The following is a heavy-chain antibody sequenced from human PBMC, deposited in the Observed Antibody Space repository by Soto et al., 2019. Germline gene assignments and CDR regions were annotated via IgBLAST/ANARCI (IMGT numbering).Heavy chain of an antibody. V-gene: IGHV1-69*13. Sequence: ASVKVSCKASGGTFSSYAISWVRQAPGQGLEWMGGIIPIFGTANYAQKFQGRVTITADESTSTAYMELSSLRSEDTAVYYCARGNYYYDSSGYYRFDYWGQGTLVTVSS. J-gene: IGHJ4*02. CDR1: GGTFSSYA. D-gene: IGHD3-22*01. CDR3: ARGNYYYDSSGYYRFDY. CDR2: IIPIFGTA.